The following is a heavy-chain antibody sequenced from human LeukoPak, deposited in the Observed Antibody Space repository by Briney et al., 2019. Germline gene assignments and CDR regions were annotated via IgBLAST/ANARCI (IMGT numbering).Heavy chain of an antibody. CDR3: AKENLEWLIPYFDY. CDR2: ISYSGGST. V-gene: IGHV3-23*01. D-gene: IGHD3-3*01. J-gene: IGHJ4*02. Sequence: PGGSLRLSCAASGFTFSSYAMSWVRQAPGKGLEWVSGISYSGGSTYYADSVKGRFTISRDNSKNTLYLQMNSLRAEDTAVYYCAKENLEWLIPYFDYWGQGTLVTVSS. CDR1: GFTFSSYA.